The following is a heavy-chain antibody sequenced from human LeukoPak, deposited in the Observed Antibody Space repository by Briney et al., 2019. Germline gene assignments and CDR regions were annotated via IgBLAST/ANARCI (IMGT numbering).Heavy chain of an antibody. V-gene: IGHV4-39*01. D-gene: IGHD5-12*01. Sequence: SETLSLTCTVSGGSISSSSYYWGWIRQPPGKGLEWIGSIYYSGSNYYNPSLKSHVTISVDTSKNQFSLKLSSVAAADTAVYYCARQEDSGYHLDYFDYWGQGTLVTVSS. CDR2: IYYSGSN. J-gene: IGHJ4*02. CDR1: GGSISSSSYY. CDR3: ARQEDSGYHLDYFDY.